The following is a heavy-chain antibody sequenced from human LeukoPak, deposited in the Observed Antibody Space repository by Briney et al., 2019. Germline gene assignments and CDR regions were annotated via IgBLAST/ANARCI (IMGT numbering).Heavy chain of an antibody. D-gene: IGHD3-10*01. CDR3: ARVGGFGELHWFDP. Sequence: SQTLSLTCTVSGGSISSGGYYWSWIRQPPGKGLEWIGSGSTYYNPSLKSRVTISVDTSKNQFSLKLSSVTAADTAVYYCARVGGFGELHWFDPWGQGTLVTVSS. CDR2: SGST. V-gene: IGHV4-30-2*01. CDR1: GGSISSGGYY. J-gene: IGHJ5*02.